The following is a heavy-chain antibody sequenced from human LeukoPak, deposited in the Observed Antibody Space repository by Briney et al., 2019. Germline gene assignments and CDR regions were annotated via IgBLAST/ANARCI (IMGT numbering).Heavy chain of an antibody. Sequence: SETLCLTCTVSGGFIFSYYWSWIRQPPGKGLEWIGDIYYSGSTNYNPSLKSRVTISVDTSKNQFSLKLSSVTAADTAVYYCARDLRSLGFDYWGQGTLVTVSS. D-gene: IGHD7-27*01. CDR2: IYYSGST. V-gene: IGHV4-59*01. CDR1: GGFIFSYY. J-gene: IGHJ4*02. CDR3: ARDLRSLGFDY.